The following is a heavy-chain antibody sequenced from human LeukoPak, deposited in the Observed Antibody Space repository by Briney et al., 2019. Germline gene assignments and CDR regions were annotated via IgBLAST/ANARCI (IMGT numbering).Heavy chain of an antibody. CDR3: AKGLYSSSPLDY. CDR2: ISGSGGST. V-gene: IGHV3-23*01. J-gene: IGHJ4*02. Sequence: GGSLRLSCAASGFTFSSYAMSWVRQAPGKGLEWVSAISGSGGSTYYADSVKGRFTISRDNSKNTMYLQMNSLRAEGTAVYYCAKGLYSSSPLDYWGQGTLVTVSS. D-gene: IGHD6-6*01. CDR1: GFTFSSYA.